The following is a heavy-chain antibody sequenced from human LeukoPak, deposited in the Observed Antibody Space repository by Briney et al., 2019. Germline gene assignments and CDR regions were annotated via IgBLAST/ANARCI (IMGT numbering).Heavy chain of an antibody. J-gene: IGHJ4*02. Sequence: GGSLRLSCAASGFTFSSYAMNWVRQAPGKGLEWVSAISGSGGSTYYADSVEGRFTISRDNSKNTLYLQMNSLRAEDTAVYYCARDTGSMAARFFDYWGQGTLVTVSS. CDR1: GFTFSSYA. CDR3: ARDTGSMAARFFDY. D-gene: IGHD2-8*02. CDR2: ISGSGGST. V-gene: IGHV3-23*01.